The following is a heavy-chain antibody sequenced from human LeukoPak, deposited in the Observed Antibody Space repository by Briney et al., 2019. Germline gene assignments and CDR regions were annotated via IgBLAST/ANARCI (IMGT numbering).Heavy chain of an antibody. Sequence: GGSLRLSCAASGFIFSSYAMSWVRQAPGKGLECVSAISGNGGSTYYADSVKGRFTISRDDSKNTLYLQMNSLRAEDTAVYYCAKRAYGSGSYPPDYWGQGTLVTVSS. D-gene: IGHD3-10*01. V-gene: IGHV3-23*01. CDR3: AKRAYGSGSYPPDY. J-gene: IGHJ4*02. CDR1: GFIFSSYA. CDR2: ISGNGGST.